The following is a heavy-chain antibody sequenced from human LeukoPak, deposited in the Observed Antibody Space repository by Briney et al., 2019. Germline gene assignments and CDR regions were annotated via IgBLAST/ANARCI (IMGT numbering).Heavy chain of an antibody. D-gene: IGHD6-13*01. CDR3: ARDHSSSWYSLPSY. V-gene: IGHV4-4*07. CDR1: GGSISSYY. CDR2: IYTSGST. Sequence: KPSETLSLTCTVSGGSISSYYWSWIRQPAGKGLEWIGRIYTSGSTNYNPSLKSRVTMSVDTSKNQFSLKLSSVTAADTAVYYCARDHSSSWYSLPSYWGQGTLVTVSS. J-gene: IGHJ4*02.